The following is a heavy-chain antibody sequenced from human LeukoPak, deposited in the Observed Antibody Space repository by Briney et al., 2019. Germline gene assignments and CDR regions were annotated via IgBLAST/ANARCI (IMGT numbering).Heavy chain of an antibody. Sequence: GGSLRLSCAASGFTFSSYGMHWVRQAPGKGLEWVAFIRYDGSNKYYADSVKGRFTISRDNSKNTLYLQMNSLRAEDTAVYYCAKDALYAGDYYYYMDVWGKGTTVTVSS. J-gene: IGHJ6*03. CDR3: AKDALYAGDYYYYMDV. CDR2: IRYDGSNK. CDR1: GFTFSSYG. D-gene: IGHD2-8*01. V-gene: IGHV3-30*02.